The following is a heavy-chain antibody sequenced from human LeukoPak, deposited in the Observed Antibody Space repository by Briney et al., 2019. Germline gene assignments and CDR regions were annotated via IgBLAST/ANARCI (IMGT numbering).Heavy chain of an antibody. J-gene: IGHJ4*02. D-gene: IGHD3-16*01. Sequence: ASVKVSCKVSGYSLADLSMHWVRQAPGQGLEWMGIINPSGGSTSYAQKFQGRVTMTRDTSTSTVYMELSSLRSEDTAVYYCASPGEKDYYFDYWGQGTLVTVSS. V-gene: IGHV1-46*01. CDR1: GYSLADLS. CDR3: ASPGEKDYYFDY. CDR2: INPSGGST.